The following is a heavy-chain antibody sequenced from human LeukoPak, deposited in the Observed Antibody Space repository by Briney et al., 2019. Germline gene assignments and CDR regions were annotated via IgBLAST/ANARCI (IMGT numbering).Heavy chain of an antibody. CDR2: ISYDGSNK. Sequence: GGSLRLSCAASGFTFSSYAMHWVRQAPGKGLEWVAVISYDGSNKYYADSVKGRFTISRDNSKNTLYLQMNSLRAEDTAVYYCAKDLDYCGGDCYSHYYGMDVWGQETTVTVSS. CDR3: AKDLDYCGGDCYSHYYGMDV. D-gene: IGHD2-21*02. CDR1: GFTFSSYA. J-gene: IGHJ6*02. V-gene: IGHV3-30-3*01.